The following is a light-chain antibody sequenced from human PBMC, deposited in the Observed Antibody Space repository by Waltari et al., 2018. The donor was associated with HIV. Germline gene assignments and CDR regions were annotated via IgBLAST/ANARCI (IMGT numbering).Light chain of an antibody. CDR2: GAS. CDR3: QQSHTPPFT. CDR1: QSISNY. Sequence: DIQMTQSPSPLSASVGERVTITCRASQSISNYLNWYQQKPGKAPNLLIYGASNLQSGVPSRFSASGSGTDFTLTINSMQPEDFASYYCQQSHTPPFTFGPGTKVDI. J-gene: IGKJ3*01. V-gene: IGKV1-39*01.